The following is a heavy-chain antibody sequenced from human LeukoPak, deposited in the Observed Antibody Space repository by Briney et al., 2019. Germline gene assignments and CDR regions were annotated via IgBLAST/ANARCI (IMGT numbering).Heavy chain of an antibody. Sequence: VASVKVSCKASGYIFTSYGISWVRQAPGQGLEWMGWISAYNGNTNYAQKLQGRVTMTTDTSTSTAYMELRSLRSDDTVVYYCAREYPSGAPLDYWGQGTLVTVSS. J-gene: IGHJ4*02. V-gene: IGHV1-18*01. D-gene: IGHD3-10*01. CDR1: GYIFTSYG. CDR3: AREYPSGAPLDY. CDR2: ISAYNGNT.